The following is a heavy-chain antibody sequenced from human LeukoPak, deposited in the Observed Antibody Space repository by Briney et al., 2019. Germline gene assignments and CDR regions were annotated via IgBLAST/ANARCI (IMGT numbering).Heavy chain of an antibody. CDR3: ARETTGYYFDY. CDR2: IWYDGSNK. J-gene: IGHJ4*02. CDR1: GFTFSSYG. V-gene: IGHV3-33*01. D-gene: IGHD1-1*01. Sequence: PGRSLRLSCAASGFTFSSYGMHWVRQAPGKGLEWVAVIWYDGSNKYYADSAKGRFTISRDNSKNTLYVQMNSLRAEDTAVYYCARETTGYYFDYWGQGTLVTVSS.